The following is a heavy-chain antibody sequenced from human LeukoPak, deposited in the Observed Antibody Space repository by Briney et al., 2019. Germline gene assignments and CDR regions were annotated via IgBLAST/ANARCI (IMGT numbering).Heavy chain of an antibody. V-gene: IGHV3-23*01. J-gene: IGHJ4*02. CDR2: ISARGSV. CDR3: AKGRYDTDY. Sequence: QPGGSLRLSCAASGFTFSSYAMSWVRQAPRKGLEWVSVISARGSVYYPDSVKGRFTISRDNSKNTVYLQMNSLRAEDTALYYCAKGRYDTDYWGQGTLVIVSS. CDR1: GFTFSSYA. D-gene: IGHD1-1*01.